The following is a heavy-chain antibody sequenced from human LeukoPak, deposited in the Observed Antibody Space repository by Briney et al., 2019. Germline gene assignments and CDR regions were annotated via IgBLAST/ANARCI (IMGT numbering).Heavy chain of an antibody. Sequence: SETLSLTCAVYGGSFSGYYWSWIRQPPGKGLEWIGEINHSGSTNYNPSLKSRVTISVDTSKNQFSLKLSSVTAADTAVYYCARVRVDNWNDGGGWGQGTLVTVSS. D-gene: IGHD1-20*01. CDR1: GGSFSGYY. CDR3: ARVRVDNWNDGGG. J-gene: IGHJ4*02. CDR2: INHSGST. V-gene: IGHV4-34*01.